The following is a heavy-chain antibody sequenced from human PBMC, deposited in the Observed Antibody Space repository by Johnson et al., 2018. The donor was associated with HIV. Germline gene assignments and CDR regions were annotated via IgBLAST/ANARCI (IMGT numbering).Heavy chain of an antibody. D-gene: IGHD3-10*01. CDR3: ARDLYWTLWFGDAFDI. Sequence: VQLVESGGGVVQPGRSLRLSCAASGFTFSSYAMHWVRQAPGKGLEWVANIKQDGSEKYYVDSVKGRFTISRDNAKNSLYLQMNSLRAEDTAVYYCARDLYWTLWFGDAFDIWGQGTMVTVSS. CDR2: IKQDGSEK. CDR1: GFTFSSYA. J-gene: IGHJ3*02. V-gene: IGHV3-7*01.